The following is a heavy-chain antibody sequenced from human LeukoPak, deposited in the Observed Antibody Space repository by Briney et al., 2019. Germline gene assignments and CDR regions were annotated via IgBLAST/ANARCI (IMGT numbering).Heavy chain of an antibody. Sequence: SETLSLTCAVYGGPFSGYYWSWIRQPPGKGLEWIGEINHSGSTNYNPSLKSRVTISVDTSKNQFSLKLSSVTAADTAVYYCARPTHISSWYGVDKTYYFDYWGQGTLVTVSS. J-gene: IGHJ4*02. D-gene: IGHD6-13*01. CDR3: ARPTHISSWYGVDKTYYFDY. CDR1: GGPFSGYY. CDR2: INHSGST. V-gene: IGHV4-34*01.